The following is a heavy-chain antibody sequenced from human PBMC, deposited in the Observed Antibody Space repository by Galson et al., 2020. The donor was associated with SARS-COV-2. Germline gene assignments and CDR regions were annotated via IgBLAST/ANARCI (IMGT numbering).Heavy chain of an antibody. CDR2: LYSGGST. D-gene: IGHD3-16*01. Sequence: TGGSLRLSCAASGFTVSSNYMSWVRQAPGKGLEWVSVLYSGGSTYYADSVKGRFTISRHNSKNTLYLQMNSLRAEDTAVYYCARDLMWGLDIWGQGTMVTVSS. CDR1: GFTVSSNY. J-gene: IGHJ3*02. CDR3: ARDLMWGLDI. V-gene: IGHV3-53*04.